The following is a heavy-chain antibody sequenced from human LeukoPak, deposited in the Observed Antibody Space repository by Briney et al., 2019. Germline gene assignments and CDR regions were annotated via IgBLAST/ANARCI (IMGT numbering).Heavy chain of an antibody. CDR1: GGSISSYY. CDR3: ARRGVAGTPNWFDP. V-gene: IGHV4-59*12. J-gene: IGHJ5*02. D-gene: IGHD6-19*01. CDR2: IYYSGST. Sequence: SETLSLTCTVSGGSISSYYWSWIRQPPGKGLEWIGYIYYSGSTNYNPSLKSRVTISVDTSKNQFSLKLSSVTAADTAVYYCARRGVAGTPNWFDPWGQGTLVTVSS.